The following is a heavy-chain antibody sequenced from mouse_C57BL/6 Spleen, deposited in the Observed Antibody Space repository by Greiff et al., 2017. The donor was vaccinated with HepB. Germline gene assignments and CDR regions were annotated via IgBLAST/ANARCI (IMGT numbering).Heavy chain of an antibody. J-gene: IGHJ4*01. V-gene: IGHV1-80*01. Sequence: VKLMESGAELVKPGASVKISCKASGYAFSSYWMNWVKQRPGKGLEWIGQIYPGDGDTNYNGKFKGKATLTADKSSSTAYMQLSSLTSEDSAVYFCAREFGLRSGDAMDYWGQGTSVTVSS. CDR3: AREFGLRSGDAMDY. CDR1: GYAFSSYW. CDR2: IYPGDGDT. D-gene: IGHD1-1*01.